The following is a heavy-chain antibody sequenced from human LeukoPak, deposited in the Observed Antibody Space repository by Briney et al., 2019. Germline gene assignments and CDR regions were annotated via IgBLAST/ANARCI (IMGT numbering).Heavy chain of an antibody. Sequence: GGSLRLSCAASGFTFSSYSMNWGRQAPGKGLEWVSAVSAGGSSRYYVDSVKGRFTISRDNSKNTLFLQMNSLRAEDTALYYCAKDQGAATGKRGVDCWGQGTLVTVSS. D-gene: IGHD6-13*01. CDR3: AKDQGAATGKRGVDC. V-gene: IGHV3-23*01. CDR1: GFTFSSYS. CDR2: VSAGGSSR. J-gene: IGHJ4*02.